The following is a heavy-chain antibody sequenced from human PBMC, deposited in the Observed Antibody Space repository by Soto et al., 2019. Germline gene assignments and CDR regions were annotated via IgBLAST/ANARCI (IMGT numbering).Heavy chain of an antibody. Sequence: GESLKISCEGSGYSFTTYWIAWVRQMPGKGLEWMGIVYPGDSDTRYSPSFQGQVTISADKSITTAYLQWSSLKALDTAVYYCARLNRPEAGFVNYMDVWGKGTTGTVSS. CDR2: VYPGDSDT. J-gene: IGHJ6*03. CDR3: ARLNRPEAGFVNYMDV. V-gene: IGHV5-51*01. D-gene: IGHD3-3*01. CDR1: GYSFTTYW.